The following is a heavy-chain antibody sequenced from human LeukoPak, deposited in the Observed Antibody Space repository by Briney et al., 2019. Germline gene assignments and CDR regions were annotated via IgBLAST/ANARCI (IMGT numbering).Heavy chain of an antibody. V-gene: IGHV3-48*04. D-gene: IGHD3-10*01. CDR1: GFTFSSYA. Sequence: GGSLRLSCAASGFTFSSYAMSWVRQAPGKGLEWVSYISSSGSTIYYADSVKGRFTISRDNAKNSLYLQMNSLRAEDTAVYYCAKDKTPEYGSGSYYNHYYYMDVWGKGTTVTISS. CDR2: ISSSGSTI. CDR3: AKDKTPEYGSGSYYNHYYYMDV. J-gene: IGHJ6*03.